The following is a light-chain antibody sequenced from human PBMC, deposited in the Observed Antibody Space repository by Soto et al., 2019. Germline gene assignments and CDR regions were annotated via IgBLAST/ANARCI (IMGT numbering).Light chain of an antibody. Sequence: QSALTQPASVSGSPGQSITIYCTGTSSDVGSYDLVSWYQQHPGKAPKVMIYEDTKRPSGVSNRFSGSKSGNTASLTISGLQAEDEADYYCCSDAGFSTWVFGGGTKLTVL. J-gene: IGLJ3*02. V-gene: IGLV2-23*01. CDR1: SSDVGSYDL. CDR3: CSDAGFSTWV. CDR2: EDT.